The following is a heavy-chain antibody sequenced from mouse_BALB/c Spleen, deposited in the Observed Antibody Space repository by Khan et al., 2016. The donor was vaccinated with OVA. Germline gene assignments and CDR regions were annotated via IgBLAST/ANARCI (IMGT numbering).Heavy chain of an antibody. CDR3: SPVGTYYVSFAY. Sequence: EVQLQQSGPEVVKPGASVKMSCKASGYTFTSYVMHWVKQKPGLGLEWIGYIYPFNDDTKYNEKFKGKATLTSDRSSSTAYMELSSLTSEDAAVDYCSPVGTYYVSFAYWGQGTLVTVSA. J-gene: IGHJ3*01. V-gene: IGHV1S136*01. CDR1: GYTFTSYV. D-gene: IGHD1-1*01. CDR2: IYPFNDDT.